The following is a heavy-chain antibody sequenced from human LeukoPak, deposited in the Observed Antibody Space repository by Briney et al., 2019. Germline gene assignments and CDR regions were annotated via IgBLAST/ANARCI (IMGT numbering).Heavy chain of an antibody. CDR1: VFSFRSYI. CDR3: ARPDVTVV. V-gene: IGHV3-21*01. J-gene: IGHJ4*02. Sequence: GGALRLSCAASVFSFRSYIMNWVRQTPGRGLEWVSSISSSISYIYYADSVKGRFTISRDNAKNSLDLQMKSLRAEDRAVYYCARPDVTVVWGQGTLVTVSS. CDR2: ISSSISYI. D-gene: IGHD1-20*01.